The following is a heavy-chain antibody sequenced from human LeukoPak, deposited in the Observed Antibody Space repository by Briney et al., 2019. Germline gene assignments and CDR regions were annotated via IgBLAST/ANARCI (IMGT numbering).Heavy chain of an antibody. Sequence: PGGSLRLSCAASGFTFSRNWMIWVRQAPGKRLEWVANINQDGSEKYYVDSVKGRFTISRDNAKNSLFLQMYSLRAEDTAVYYCARVGSGDFLGAFDIWGQGTMVTVSS. J-gene: IGHJ3*02. D-gene: IGHD3-10*01. CDR2: INQDGSEK. V-gene: IGHV3-7*03. CDR1: GFTFSRNW. CDR3: ARVGSGDFLGAFDI.